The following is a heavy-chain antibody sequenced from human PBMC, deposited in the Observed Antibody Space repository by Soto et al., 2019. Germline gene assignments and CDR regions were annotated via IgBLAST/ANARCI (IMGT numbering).Heavy chain of an antibody. Sequence: GGSLRLSCAASGFTFSTYSMNWVRQAPGKNLEWVAAISTAGDTYYLGSVKGRFTISREDAKNSLSLQMNSLRVGDTAVYYCARGGDRFDGMDVWGQGTTVTVSS. CDR3: ARGGDRFDGMDV. J-gene: IGHJ6*02. V-gene: IGHV3-13*01. D-gene: IGHD3-16*01. CDR1: GFTFSTYS. CDR2: ISTAGDT.